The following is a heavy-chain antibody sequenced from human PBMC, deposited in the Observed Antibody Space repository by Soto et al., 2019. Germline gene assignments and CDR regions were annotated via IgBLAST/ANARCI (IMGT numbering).Heavy chain of an antibody. Sequence: QVQLVESGGGLVKPGRSLRLSCAASGFPFSDHYMSWIRQAPGKGLEWVAYISPTSTYTNYADSVRGRFTISRDNAKNSLYLQMNSLRDEDTAVYYCARESAISWGRACDYWGQGIPVTVSS. CDR3: ARESAISWGRACDY. V-gene: IGHV3-11*06. CDR1: GFPFSDHY. J-gene: IGHJ4*02. D-gene: IGHD3-16*01. CDR2: ISPTSTYT.